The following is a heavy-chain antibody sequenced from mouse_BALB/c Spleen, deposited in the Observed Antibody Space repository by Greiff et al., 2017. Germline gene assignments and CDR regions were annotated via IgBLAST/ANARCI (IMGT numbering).Heavy chain of an antibody. CDR1: GYAFTNYL. D-gene: IGHD2-3*01. V-gene: IGHV1-54*01. Sequence: QVQLQQSGAELVRPGTSVKVSCKASGYAFTNYLIEWVKQRPGQGLEWIGVINPGSGGTNYNEKFKGKATLTADKSSSTAYMQLSSLTSDDSAVYFCARYEGRGYFDYWGQGTTLTVSS. J-gene: IGHJ2*01. CDR2: INPGSGGT. CDR3: ARYEGRGYFDY.